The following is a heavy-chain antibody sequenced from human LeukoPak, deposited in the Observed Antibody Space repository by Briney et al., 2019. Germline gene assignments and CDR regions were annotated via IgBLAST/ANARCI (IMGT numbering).Heavy chain of an antibody. CDR2: INPNSGGT. Sequence: GASVKVSCKASGGTFSNYVINWVRQAPGQGLEWMGWINPNSGGTNYAQKFQGRVTMTRDTSISTAYMELSRLRSDDTAVYYCARARQRSGYNAFDIWGQGTMVTVSS. CDR3: ARARQRSGYNAFDI. CDR1: GGTFSNYV. D-gene: IGHD3-3*01. J-gene: IGHJ3*02. V-gene: IGHV1-2*02.